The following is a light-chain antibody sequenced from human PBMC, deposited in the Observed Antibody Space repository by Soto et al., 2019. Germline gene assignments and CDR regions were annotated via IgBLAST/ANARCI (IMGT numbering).Light chain of an antibody. CDR1: SSDVGAYNY. Sequence: QSVLTQPASVSGSPGQSITISCAGTSSDVGAYNYVSWYQHHPGKAPKLMIYDVSNRPSGDSNRFSGSKSGNTASLTISGLKAEDEADYYCSSWTSGATYVFGSGTQVTVL. CDR3: SSWTSGATYV. J-gene: IGLJ1*01. V-gene: IGLV2-14*03. CDR2: DVS.